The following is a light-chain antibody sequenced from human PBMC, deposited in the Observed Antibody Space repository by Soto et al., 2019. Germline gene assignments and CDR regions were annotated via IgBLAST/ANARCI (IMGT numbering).Light chain of an antibody. J-gene: IGKJ4*01. CDR1: QGISSF. CDR2: AAS. V-gene: IGKV1-27*01. Sequence: DIQMTQSPSSLSASVGDRVTVTCRASQGISSFLAWYQQKPGKVPKLLIYAASTLQPGVPSRFSGSGYGTDFTLTISSLQPEDDATYYRQKYDSAPSLTFGGGTKVEIK. CDR3: QKYDSAPSLT.